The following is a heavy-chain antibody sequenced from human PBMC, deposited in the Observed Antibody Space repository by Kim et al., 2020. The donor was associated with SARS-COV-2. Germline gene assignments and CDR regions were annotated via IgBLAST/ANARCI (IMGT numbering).Heavy chain of an antibody. CDR3: ARDNPPDCTNGVCYLGWFDP. CDR1: GGTFSSYA. V-gene: IGHV1-69*13. D-gene: IGHD2-8*01. CDR2: IIPIFGTA. J-gene: IGHJ5*02. Sequence: SVKVSCKASGGTFSSYAISWVRQAPGQGLEWMGGIIPIFGTANYAQKFQGRVTITADESTSTAYMELSSLRSEDTAVYYCARDNPPDCTNGVCYLGWFDPWGQGTLVTVSS.